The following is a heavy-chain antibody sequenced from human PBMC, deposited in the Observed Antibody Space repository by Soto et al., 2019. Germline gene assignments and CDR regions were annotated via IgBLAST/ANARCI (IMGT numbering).Heavy chain of an antibody. V-gene: IGHV4-31*03. J-gene: IGHJ4*02. CDR2: IYHSGST. CDR3: ARTSPTIIGGYFDC. Sequence: SETLSLTCTVSGGSISSGGYYWSWIRQHPGKGLEWIGYIYHSGSTYYNPSLKSRATISVDTSKNQFSLKLSSVTAADTAVYYCARTSPTIIGGYFDCWGQGTLVTVSS. CDR1: GGSISSGGYY. D-gene: IGHD3-10*02.